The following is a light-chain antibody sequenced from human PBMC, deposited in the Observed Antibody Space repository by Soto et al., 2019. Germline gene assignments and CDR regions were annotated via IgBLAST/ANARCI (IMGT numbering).Light chain of an antibody. Sequence: EMVLTQSPGTLSLSPGERPPFSSRASQSVSNNYLAWYQQKPGRAPRLLIYGASNRATGIPDRFSGSGSGTDFTLTISRLEPEDFAVDYCQQYGSSPKWTFGQGTKVDIK. CDR1: QSVSNNY. CDR2: GAS. J-gene: IGKJ1*01. V-gene: IGKV3-20*01. CDR3: QQYGSSPKWT.